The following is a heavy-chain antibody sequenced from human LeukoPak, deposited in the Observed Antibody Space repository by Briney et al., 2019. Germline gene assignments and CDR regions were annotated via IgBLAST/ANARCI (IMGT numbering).Heavy chain of an antibody. Sequence: SSETLSLTCTVSGGSISSNSYYWGWIRQPPGKGLEWIGSIYYSGSTYYNPSLKSRVTISVDRSKNQFSLKLSSVTAADTAVYYCARDTYGSAAGSYYGMDVWGQGTTVTVSS. D-gene: IGHD6-13*01. CDR3: ARDTYGSAAGSYYGMDV. CDR1: GGSISSNSYY. J-gene: IGHJ6*02. CDR2: IYYSGST. V-gene: IGHV4-39*07.